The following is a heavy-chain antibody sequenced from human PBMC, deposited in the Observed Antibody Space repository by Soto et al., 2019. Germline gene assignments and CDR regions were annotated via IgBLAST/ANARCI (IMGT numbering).Heavy chain of an antibody. D-gene: IGHD1-7*01. Sequence: GESLKISCKGSGYSFTSYWIGWVRQMPGKGLEWMGIIYPGDSDTRYSPSFQGQVTISADKSISTAYLQWSSLKASDTAMYYCARSLYNWNYVGEREYYFDYWGQGTLVTVSS. CDR3: ARSLYNWNYVGEREYYFDY. V-gene: IGHV5-51*01. CDR2: IYPGDSDT. CDR1: GYSFTSYW. J-gene: IGHJ4*02.